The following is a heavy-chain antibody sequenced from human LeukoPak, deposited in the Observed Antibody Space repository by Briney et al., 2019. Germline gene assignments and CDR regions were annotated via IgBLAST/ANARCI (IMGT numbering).Heavy chain of an antibody. CDR3: ARGYDSWDS. CDR1: GFTFSSDE. CDR2: INTDGATI. Sequence: PGGSLRLSCAASGFTFSSDEMNWVRQAPGKGLQWISYINTDGATIYYADSVKARFTISRDNAKNSLYLQMNSLRAEDTAVYYCARGYDSWDSWGQGTLVTVSS. V-gene: IGHV3-48*03. J-gene: IGHJ4*02. D-gene: IGHD3-16*01.